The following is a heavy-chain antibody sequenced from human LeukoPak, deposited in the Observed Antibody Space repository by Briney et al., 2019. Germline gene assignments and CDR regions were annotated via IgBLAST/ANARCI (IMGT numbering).Heavy chain of an antibody. Sequence: GGSLRLSCAASGFTFSSYAMHWVRQAPGKGLEWGSFIRNDGSNKYYADSVKGRLTISRDNYKNTMYLQMNSLRAEDTAVYYCAKLRFGESDYFDYWGKGTLVTVSS. D-gene: IGHD3-10*01. CDR2: IRNDGSNK. CDR3: AKLRFGESDYFDY. J-gene: IGHJ4*02. V-gene: IGHV3-30*02. CDR1: GFTFSSYA.